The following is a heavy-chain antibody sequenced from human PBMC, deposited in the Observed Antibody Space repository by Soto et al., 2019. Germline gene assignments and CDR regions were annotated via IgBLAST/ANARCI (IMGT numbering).Heavy chain of an antibody. CDR2: ISGSGGTT. CDR1: GFTFSTNA. J-gene: IGHJ6*02. V-gene: IGHV3-23*01. Sequence: EVQLLESGGDLVQPGGSLRLSCAASGFTFSTNAMSWVRQAPGKGLEWVLAISGSGGTTYYADSVKGRFTISRDNSKNTLYLQMNSLRAEDTALYYCAKGPALTHYSHYGMDVWGPGTTVTVSS. CDR3: AKGPALTHYSHYGMDV.